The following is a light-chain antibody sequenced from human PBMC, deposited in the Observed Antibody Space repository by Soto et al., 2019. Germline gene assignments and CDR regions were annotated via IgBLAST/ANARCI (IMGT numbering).Light chain of an antibody. Sequence: EIVMTQSPASLSVSPGETATLSCRASQSIRNSLAWYQQKPGQAPSLVIYGASTRATGIPARFSGSGSGTEFSLTISSLQSEYSALYYCQQYNNWPPRTFGQVTKLQIK. V-gene: IGKV3-15*01. CDR3: QQYNNWPPRT. CDR1: QSIRNS. CDR2: GAS. J-gene: IGKJ2*01.